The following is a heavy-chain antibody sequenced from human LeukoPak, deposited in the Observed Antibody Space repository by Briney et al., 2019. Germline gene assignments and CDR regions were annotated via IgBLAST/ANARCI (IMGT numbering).Heavy chain of an antibody. Sequence: SETLSLTCAVSGGSISSSNWWSWVRQPPGKGLEWIGEIYHSGSTNYNPSLKSRVTMSVDTSKNHLSLKVTSVTAADTAVYYCAREFSTNWFDPWGQGTLVTVSS. V-gene: IGHV4-4*02. CDR2: IYHSGST. CDR3: AREFSTNWFDP. J-gene: IGHJ5*02. CDR1: GGSISSSNW.